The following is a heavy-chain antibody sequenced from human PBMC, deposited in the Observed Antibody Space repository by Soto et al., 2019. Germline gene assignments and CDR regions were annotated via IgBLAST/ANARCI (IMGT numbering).Heavy chain of an antibody. Sequence: QVLLVQSGAEMKKPGSSVKVSCKASGGTFSTSSINWVRQAPGQRPEWMGNILPIFGTADYAQKFQGRVTIRADKSTNTAYMELRSLLSEDTAVYYCTRDHEYGGNSDAFDIWGQGTVVTVSS. CDR1: GGTFSTSS. CDR2: ILPIFGTA. D-gene: IGHD4-17*01. J-gene: IGHJ3*02. V-gene: IGHV1-69*14. CDR3: TRDHEYGGNSDAFDI.